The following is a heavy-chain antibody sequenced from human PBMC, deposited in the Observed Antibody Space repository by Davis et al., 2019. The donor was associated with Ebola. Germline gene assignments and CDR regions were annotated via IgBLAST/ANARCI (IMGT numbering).Heavy chain of an antibody. CDR2: IYYSGST. CDR1: GGSISSGGYY. Sequence: PSETLSLTCTVSGGSISSGGYYWSWIRQHPGKGLEWIGYIYYSGSTNYNPSLKSRVTISVDTSKNQFSLKLSSVTAADTAVYYCARRGVVVPAAMGWWFDPWGQGTLVTVSS. CDR3: ARRGVVVPAAMGWWFDP. V-gene: IGHV4-61*08. J-gene: IGHJ5*02. D-gene: IGHD2-2*01.